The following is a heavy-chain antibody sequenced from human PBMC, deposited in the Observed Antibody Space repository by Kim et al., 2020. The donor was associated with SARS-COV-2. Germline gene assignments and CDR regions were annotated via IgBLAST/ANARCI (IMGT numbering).Heavy chain of an antibody. D-gene: IGHD3-22*01. CDR1: GFTFSGSA. CDR3: TRHVEYYYDSSGYYSGDY. J-gene: IGHJ4*02. CDR2: IRSKANSYAT. V-gene: IGHV3-73*01. Sequence: GGSLRLSCAASGFTFSGSAMHWVRQASGKGLEWVGRIRSKANSYATAYAASVKGRFTISRDDSKNTAYLQMNSLKTEDTAVYYCTRHVEYYYDSSGYYSGDYWGQGTLVTVSS.